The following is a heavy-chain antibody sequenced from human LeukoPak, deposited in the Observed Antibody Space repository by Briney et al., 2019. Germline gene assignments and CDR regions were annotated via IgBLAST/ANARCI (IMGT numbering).Heavy chain of an antibody. J-gene: IGHJ5*02. CDR2: ISSSSSTT. V-gene: IGHV3-48*01. D-gene: IGHD2-8*01. CDR3: ARVSYCTNGVCYTDENWFDP. Sequence: PVGSLRLSCAATGGTLSSDSMNWVRQAPGKGLERGSYISSSSSTTYYADSVKSRFTISRDNTKNSQYLQMNSLRAEDTAVYYCARVSYCTNGVCYTDENWFDPWGQGTLVKVSS. CDR1: GGTLSSDS.